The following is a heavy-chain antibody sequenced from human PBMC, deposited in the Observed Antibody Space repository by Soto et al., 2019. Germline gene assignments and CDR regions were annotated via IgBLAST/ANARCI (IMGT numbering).Heavy chain of an antibody. CDR3: AGGLSSLTFDF. V-gene: IGHV4-59*01. J-gene: IGHJ4*02. CDR1: SGSICSYY. CDR2: VYYTGST. D-gene: IGHD6-13*01. Sequence: PSETLSLTCTVSSGSICSYYWTWMRRPPGKGLEWIGYVYYTGSTNYNPSLRSRVTMSVDTSKNQFSLKLRSVTAADTAVYYCAGGLSSLTFDFWGQGTLVTVSS.